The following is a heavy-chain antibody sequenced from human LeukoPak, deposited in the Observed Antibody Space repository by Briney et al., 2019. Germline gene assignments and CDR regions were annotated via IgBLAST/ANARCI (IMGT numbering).Heavy chain of an antibody. CDR1: GFTFDDYA. Sequence: GASLRLSCVASGFTFDDYAMHWVRQAPGKGLEWVSGISWNSGSIGYADSVKGRFTISRDNAKNSLYLQMNSLRAEDTALYYCAKARSGGVIVPRYFDYWGQGTLVTVSS. CDR3: AKARSGGVIVPRYFDY. D-gene: IGHD3-16*02. V-gene: IGHV3-9*01. CDR2: ISWNSGSI. J-gene: IGHJ4*02.